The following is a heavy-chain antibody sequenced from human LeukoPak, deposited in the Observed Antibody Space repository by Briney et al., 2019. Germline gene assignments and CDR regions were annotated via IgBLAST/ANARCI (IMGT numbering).Heavy chain of an antibody. CDR3: ARANYCSSTSCYREGYYFDY. D-gene: IGHD2-2*02. J-gene: IGHJ4*02. Sequence: SETLSLTCTVSGGSISSYYGSWIRQPPGKGLDWIGYIYYSGSTNYNPSLKSRVTISVDTSKNQFSLKLSSVTAADTAVYYCARANYCSSTSCYREGYYFDYWGQGTLVTVSS. V-gene: IGHV4-59*01. CDR1: GGSISSYY. CDR2: IYYSGST.